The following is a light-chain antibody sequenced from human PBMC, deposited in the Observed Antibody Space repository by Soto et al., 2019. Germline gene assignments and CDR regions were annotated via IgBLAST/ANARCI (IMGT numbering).Light chain of an antibody. Sequence: EIVLTQSRGTLSLSPGERATLSCRASQSVSYSYLAWYQQKPGQAPRLLIYGASSRATGIPDRFSGSGSGTDFTLTISRLEPEDFAVYYCHQYGSSPLTFGGGTKVEIK. J-gene: IGKJ4*01. CDR2: GAS. V-gene: IGKV3-20*01. CDR1: QSVSYSY. CDR3: HQYGSSPLT.